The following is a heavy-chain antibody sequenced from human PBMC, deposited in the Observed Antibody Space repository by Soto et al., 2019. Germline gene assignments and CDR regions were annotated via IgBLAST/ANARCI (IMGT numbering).Heavy chain of an antibody. CDR2: IYYSGIT. CDR1: GGSISGSSYY. V-gene: IGHV4-39*01. D-gene: IGHD6-13*01. J-gene: IGHJ6*02. Sequence: SETLSLTCTVSGGSISGSSYYWGWIGQPPGKGLEWIGSIYYSGITYHNPSLKSRVTISVDTSKNQFSLKLSSVTAADTAVYYCARHGIIYSSSWYWGDYYYYYGMDVWGQGTTVTVSS. CDR3: ARHGIIYSSSWYWGDYYYYYGMDV.